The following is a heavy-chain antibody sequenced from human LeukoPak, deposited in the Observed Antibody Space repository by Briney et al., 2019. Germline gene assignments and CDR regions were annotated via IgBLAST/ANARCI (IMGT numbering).Heavy chain of an antibody. Sequence: GGSLRLSCASSGFTFDDYAMHWVRQAPGKGLEWVSGISWNSGSIGYADSVKGRFTISRDNAKNSLYLQMNSLRAEDTALYYCARVALGSYNWFDPWGQGTLVTVSS. CDR2: ISWNSGSI. CDR3: ARVALGSYNWFDP. J-gene: IGHJ5*02. CDR1: GFTFDDYA. D-gene: IGHD3-10*01. V-gene: IGHV3-9*01.